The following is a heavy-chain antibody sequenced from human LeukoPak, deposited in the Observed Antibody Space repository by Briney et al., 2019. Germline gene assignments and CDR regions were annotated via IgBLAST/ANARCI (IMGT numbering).Heavy chain of an antibody. CDR2: ITSSRSTT. CDR1: GFPFSGDT. J-gene: IGHJ4*02. Sequence: PGGSLRLSCAASGFPFSGDTNNGGREAPGRGLGWISYITSSRSTTYYADSVKGGFTISRDNAKNSLYLQMNSLRAQATAVYYCATYTSASYYFDSWGQGTLVTVSP. V-gene: IGHV3-48*01. D-gene: IGHD3-22*01. CDR3: ATYTSASYYFDS.